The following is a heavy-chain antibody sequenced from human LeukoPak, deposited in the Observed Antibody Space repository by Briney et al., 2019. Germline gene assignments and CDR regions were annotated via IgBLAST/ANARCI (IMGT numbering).Heavy chain of an antibody. Sequence: GASVKVSCQASGYTVTSYHMHWVRQAPGQGLEWMGVINTGGGTTSYAQKFQGRVTMTRDMSTSTVYMELSNLRSEDTAVYKCARGGTPGDYPLDYWGQGTLVTVSS. J-gene: IGHJ4*02. CDR3: ARGGTPGDYPLDY. CDR1: GYTVTSYH. D-gene: IGHD4-17*01. CDR2: INTGGGTT. V-gene: IGHV1-46*01.